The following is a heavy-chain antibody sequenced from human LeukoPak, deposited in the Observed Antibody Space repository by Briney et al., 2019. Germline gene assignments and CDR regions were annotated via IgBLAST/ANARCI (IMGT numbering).Heavy chain of an antibody. D-gene: IGHD2-2*01. CDR1: GGSISSYY. J-gene: IGHJ3*02. Sequence: PSETLSLTCTVSGGSISSYYWSWIRQPPGKGLEWIGYVYYSGTTNYNPSLKSRITISVDTSKNQFSLNLTTTTAGDTAVYYCARVTCSSTNCPRRNAFDIWGQGTRVTVSP. CDR2: VYYSGTT. V-gene: IGHV4-59*01. CDR3: ARVTCSSTNCPRRNAFDI.